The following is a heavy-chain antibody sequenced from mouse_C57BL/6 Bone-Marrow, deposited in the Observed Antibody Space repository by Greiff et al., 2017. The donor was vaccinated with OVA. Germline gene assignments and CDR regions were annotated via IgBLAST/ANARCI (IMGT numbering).Heavy chain of an antibody. CDR3: ARDSNYVCAY. CDR2: IYPGDGDT. Sequence: QVQLQQSGPELVKPGASVKISCKASGYAFSSSWMNWVKQRPGKGLEWIGRIYPGDGDTNYNGKFKGKATLTADKSSSTAYMQLSSLTSESSAVYFCARDSNYVCAYWGQGTLVTVSA. V-gene: IGHV1-82*01. J-gene: IGHJ3*01. D-gene: IGHD2-5*01. CDR1: GYAFSSSW.